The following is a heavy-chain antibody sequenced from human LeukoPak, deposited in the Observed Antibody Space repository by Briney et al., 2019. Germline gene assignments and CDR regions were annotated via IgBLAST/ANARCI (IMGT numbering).Heavy chain of an antibody. CDR1: GFTFSTYS. V-gene: IGHV3-21*01. CDR3: ARGILYYYGMDV. J-gene: IGHJ6*02. CDR2: ISSSSSYI. Sequence: GGSLRLSCAASGFTFSTYSMKWVRQAPGKGLEWVSSISSSSSYIYYADSVKGRFTISRDNAKNSLYLQMNSLRAEDTAVYYCARGILYYYGMDVWGQGTTVTVSS.